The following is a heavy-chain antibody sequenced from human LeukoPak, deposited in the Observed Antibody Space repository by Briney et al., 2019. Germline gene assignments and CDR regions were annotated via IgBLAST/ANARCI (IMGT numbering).Heavy chain of an antibody. CDR3: ARNFGGNNYELGRGY. Sequence: GASVKGSCTASGYTFTSYDIDWVRQATGQGLECMGWMNPNSGNTGYVQKFQGRVTMTRNNSISTAYMELSSLRTEDTAVYYCARNFGGNNYELGRGYWGQGTLVTVSS. V-gene: IGHV1-8*01. CDR2: MNPNSGNT. CDR1: GYTFTSYD. J-gene: IGHJ4*02. D-gene: IGHD3-16*01.